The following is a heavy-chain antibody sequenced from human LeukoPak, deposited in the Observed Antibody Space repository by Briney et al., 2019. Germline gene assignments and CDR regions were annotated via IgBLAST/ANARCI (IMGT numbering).Heavy chain of an antibody. J-gene: IGHJ5*02. V-gene: IGHV1-8*02. CDR3: ARARMVGVPAAPYWFDP. D-gene: IGHD2-2*01. Sequence: ASVKVSCKASGYTFTSYDINWVRQATGQGLEWMGWMNPNSGNTGYAQKVQGRVTMTTDTSTSTAHMELRSLRSDDTAVYYCARARMVGVPAAPYWFDPWGQGTLVTVSS. CDR2: MNPNSGNT. CDR1: GYTFTSYD.